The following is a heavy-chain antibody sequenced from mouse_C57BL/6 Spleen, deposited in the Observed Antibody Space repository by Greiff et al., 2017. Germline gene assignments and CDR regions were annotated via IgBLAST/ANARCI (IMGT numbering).Heavy chain of an antibody. D-gene: IGHD2-12*01. J-gene: IGHJ2*01. CDR2: IYPGRGST. V-gene: IGHV1-55*01. CDR3: ATLRQAYYFDY. Sequence: QVQLQQPGAELVKPGASVTMSCKASGYTFTSYWITWVKQRPGQGLEWIGDIYPGRGSTNYNEKFTSKATLTVDTSSSTAYMQISSLTSEDSAVYCCATLRQAYYFDYWGQGTTLTVSS. CDR1: GYTFTSYW.